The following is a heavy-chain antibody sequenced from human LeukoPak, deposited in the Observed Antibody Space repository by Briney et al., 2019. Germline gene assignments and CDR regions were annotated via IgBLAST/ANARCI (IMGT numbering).Heavy chain of an antibody. CDR3: ARGTKTGYTGYDWNY. D-gene: IGHD5-12*01. CDR1: GGSISSYY. Sequence: PSETPSLTCTVSGGSISSYYWSWIRQPPGKGLEWIGYIYYSGSTNYNPSLKSRVTISVDTSKNQFSLKLSSVTAADTAVYYCARGTKTGYTGYDWNYWGQGSLVTVS. J-gene: IGHJ4*02. V-gene: IGHV4-59*01. CDR2: IYYSGST.